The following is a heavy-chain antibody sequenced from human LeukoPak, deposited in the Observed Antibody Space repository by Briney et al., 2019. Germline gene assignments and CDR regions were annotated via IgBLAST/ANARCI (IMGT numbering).Heavy chain of an antibody. CDR1: GASTDRRVSTNSYY. V-gene: IGHV4-61*05. D-gene: IGHD3-22*01. Sequence: SETLSLTCTVSGASTDRRVSTNSYYWSWIRQFPGKGLEWIGNIYNIGSVTYKPSLRSRVTMSIDMSKKQLSLRLTSVTAADTAVYFCATDSSGSALDYWGQGILVTVSS. CDR3: ATDSSGSALDY. J-gene: IGHJ4*02. CDR2: IYNIGSV.